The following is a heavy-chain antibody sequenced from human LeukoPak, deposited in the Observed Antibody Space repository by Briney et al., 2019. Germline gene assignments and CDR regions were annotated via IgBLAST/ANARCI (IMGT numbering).Heavy chain of an antibody. V-gene: IGHV3-21*01. CDR1: GFTFSSYA. D-gene: IGHD3-22*01. J-gene: IGHJ4*02. CDR3: ARPYDTRGYFPDY. Sequence: GGSLRLSCAASGFTFSSYAMNWVRQAPGKGLEWVSSISRGSDHIFYADSMKGRFTISRDNAKNSLYLQMNSLGAEDTAVYYCARPYDTRGYFPDYWGQGTLVTVSA. CDR2: ISRGSDHI.